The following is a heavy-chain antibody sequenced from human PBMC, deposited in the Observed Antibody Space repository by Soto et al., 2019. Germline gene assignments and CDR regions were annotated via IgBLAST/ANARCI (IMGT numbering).Heavy chain of an antibody. D-gene: IGHD2-15*01. J-gene: IGHJ6*02. CDR3: ARYLVVGYSYYGMDV. Sequence: EVQLVESGGGLVQPGGSLRLSCAASGFTCSDHYMDWVRQAPGKGLEWVGRSRDKARSDRTEFAASVKGRFTISRDDSKNSMYLEMNSLNTEDTAVYYCARYLVVGYSYYGMDVWGQGTTVTVSS. CDR1: GFTCSDHY. V-gene: IGHV3-72*01. CDR2: SRDKARSDRT.